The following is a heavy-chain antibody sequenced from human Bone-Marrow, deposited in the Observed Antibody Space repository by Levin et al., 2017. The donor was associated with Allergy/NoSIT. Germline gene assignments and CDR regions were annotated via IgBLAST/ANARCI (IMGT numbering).Heavy chain of an antibody. CDR1: GFTFSTSA. V-gene: IGHV3-23*01. Sequence: PGGSLRLSCTASGFTFSTSAMSWVRQAPGKGLEWVSCISGNDASTYYAASVQGRFTISRDNSRNTLYLQLNSLTVEDTAQYYCAKVESSSDYGMDVWGQGTTVTVSS. J-gene: IGHJ6*02. D-gene: IGHD3-3*01. CDR3: AKVESSSDYGMDV. CDR2: ISGNDAST.